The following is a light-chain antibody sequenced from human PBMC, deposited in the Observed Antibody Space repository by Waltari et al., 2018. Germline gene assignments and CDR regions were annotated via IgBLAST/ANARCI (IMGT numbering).Light chain of an antibody. Sequence: QSALTQPASVSGSPGQSITIPCTGTSSDIGYYIYVSWYQQHPGKAPKLMIYDVSNRPSGVSNRFSGSKSGNTASLTISELQAEDEADYYCCSYTTSSTVVFGGGTKLTVL. CDR3: CSYTTSSTVV. J-gene: IGLJ2*01. V-gene: IGLV2-14*03. CDR2: DVS. CDR1: SSDIGYYIY.